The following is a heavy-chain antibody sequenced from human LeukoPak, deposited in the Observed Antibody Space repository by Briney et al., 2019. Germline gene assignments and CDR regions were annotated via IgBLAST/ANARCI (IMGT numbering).Heavy chain of an antibody. D-gene: IGHD3-22*01. J-gene: IGHJ6*03. CDR3: AKVPYENYYYYMDV. V-gene: IGHV3-23*01. Sequence: AGGSLRLSCAASGFIFSGYGMTWVRQAPGKGLEWVSAISGSSGITHCADSVKGRFTISRDNSKNTLYMQMNSLRAEDTAVYYCAKVPYENYYYYMDVWGKGTPVTVSS. CDR2: ISGSSGIT. CDR1: GFIFSGYG.